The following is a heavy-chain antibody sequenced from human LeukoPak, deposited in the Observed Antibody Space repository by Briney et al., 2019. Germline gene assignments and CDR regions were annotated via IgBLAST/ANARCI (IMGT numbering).Heavy chain of an antibody. CDR3: ARRRYYGSGSFHY. CDR2: INHSGST. Sequence: SETLSLTCAVYGGSFSGYYWSWIRQPPGKGLEWIGEINHSGSTNYNPSLKSRVTISVDTSKNQFSLKLSSVTAADTAVDYCARRRYYGSGSFHYWGQGTLVTVSS. V-gene: IGHV4-34*01. CDR1: GGSFSGYY. J-gene: IGHJ4*02. D-gene: IGHD3-10*01.